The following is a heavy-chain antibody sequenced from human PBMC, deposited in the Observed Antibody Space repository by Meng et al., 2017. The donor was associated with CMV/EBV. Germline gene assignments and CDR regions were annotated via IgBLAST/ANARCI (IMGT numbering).Heavy chain of an antibody. CDR1: GFTFSSYE. J-gene: IGHJ5*02. Sequence: GESLKISCAASGFTFSSYEMNWVRQAPGTGLEWVSYISSSGSTIYYADSVKGRFTISRDNAKNSLYLQMNSLRAEDTAVYYCARGVVITIFGPTYNWFDPWGQGTLVTVSS. V-gene: IGHV3-48*03. CDR2: ISSSGSTI. D-gene: IGHD3-3*01. CDR3: ARGVVITIFGPTYNWFDP.